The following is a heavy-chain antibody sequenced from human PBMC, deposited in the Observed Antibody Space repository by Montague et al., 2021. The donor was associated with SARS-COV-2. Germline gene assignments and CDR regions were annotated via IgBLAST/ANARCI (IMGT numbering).Heavy chain of an antibody. V-gene: IGHV4-4*02. Sequence: SDTLPLTCAVSGASMSTSNWWSWVRQPPGKGLEWIGEISHSGNANYNPSLKSRVTILIEKSKNQFSLNLTSVTAADTAMYYCTRVVAVAGSDYWGQGILVTVSS. CDR3: TRVVAVAGSDY. J-gene: IGHJ4*02. CDR2: ISHSGNA. CDR1: GASMSTSNW. D-gene: IGHD6-19*01.